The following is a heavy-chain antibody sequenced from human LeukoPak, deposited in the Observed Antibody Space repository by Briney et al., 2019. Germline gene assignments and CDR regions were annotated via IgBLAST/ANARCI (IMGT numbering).Heavy chain of an antibody. CDR3: ARDWVVTMVRGNPQSGDY. J-gene: IGHJ4*02. V-gene: IGHV4-34*01. CDR2: INHSGST. Sequence: SETLSFTCAVYGGSFSGYYWSWIRQPPGKGLEWIGEINHSGSTNYNPSLKSRVTISVDTSKNQFSLKLSSVTAADTAVYYCARDWVVTMVRGNPQSGDYWGQGTLVTVSS. D-gene: IGHD3-10*01. CDR1: GGSFSGYY.